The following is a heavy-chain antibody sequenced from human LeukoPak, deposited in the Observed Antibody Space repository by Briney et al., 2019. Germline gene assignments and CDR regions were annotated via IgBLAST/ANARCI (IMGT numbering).Heavy chain of an antibody. CDR1: GGSFSGYS. CDR2: INHSGIN. CDR3: AKKKVDVVGNQYYYYYGLDV. Sequence: SETLSLTCAFYGGSFSGYSLTWIRQPPGKGLEWIGEINHSGINHFNPSLKGRVTISADTSKNQVFLNLSSVTAADTAVYYCAKKKVDVVGNQYYYYYGLDVWGQGTTVTVSS. J-gene: IGHJ6*02. D-gene: IGHD2-21*01. V-gene: IGHV4-34*01.